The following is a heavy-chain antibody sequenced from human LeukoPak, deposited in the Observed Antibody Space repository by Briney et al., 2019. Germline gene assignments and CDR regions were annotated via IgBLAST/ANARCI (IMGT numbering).Heavy chain of an antibody. J-gene: IGHJ4*02. CDR2: IYYSGST. CDR3: ARVDSSGYYPGIDY. D-gene: IGHD3-22*01. V-gene: IGHV4-59*01. Sequence: PSETLSLTCTVSGGSISSYYWSWIRQPPGKGLEWIGYIYYSGSTNYNPSLKSRVTISVDTSKNQFSLKLSSVTAADTAVYYCARVDSSGYYPGIDYWGQGTLATVSS. CDR1: GGSISSYY.